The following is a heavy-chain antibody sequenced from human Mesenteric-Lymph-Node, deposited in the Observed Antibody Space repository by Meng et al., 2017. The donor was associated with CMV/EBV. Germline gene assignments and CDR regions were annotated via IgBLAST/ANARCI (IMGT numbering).Heavy chain of an antibody. J-gene: IGHJ6*02. CDR3: ARAVAPAGGDYYGMDV. CDR2: VSGSTTYI. CDR1: GFTFRSYS. V-gene: IGHV3-21*01. D-gene: IGHD2-15*01. Sequence: GESLKISCAASGFTFRSYSMNWVRQAPGKGLEWVSSVSGSTTYIDYADSVKGRFTISRDNAKNSLYLQMNSLRAEDTAVYYCARAVAPAGGDYYGMDVWGQGTTVTVSS.